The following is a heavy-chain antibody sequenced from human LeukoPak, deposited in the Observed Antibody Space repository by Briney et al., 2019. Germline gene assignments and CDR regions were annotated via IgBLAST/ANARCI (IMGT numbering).Heavy chain of an antibody. D-gene: IGHD3-22*01. J-gene: IGHJ4*02. CDR2: MNPNSGNT. CDR1: GYTFTSYD. CDR3: ARGPYYYDSSGYYPPFDY. V-gene: IGHV1-8*01. Sequence: ASVNVSCKASGYTFTSYDINWVRQATGQWLEWMGWMNPNSGNTGYAQKFQGRVTMTRNTSISTAYMELSSLRSEDTAVYYCARGPYYYDSSGYYPPFDYWGQGTLVTVSS.